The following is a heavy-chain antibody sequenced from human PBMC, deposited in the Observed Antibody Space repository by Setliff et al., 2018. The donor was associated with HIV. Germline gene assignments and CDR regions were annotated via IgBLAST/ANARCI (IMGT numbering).Heavy chain of an antibody. J-gene: IGHJ4*02. V-gene: IGHV1-3*03. CDR3: ARGWHSTSPNSYFGY. D-gene: IGHD6-6*01. Sequence: ASVKVSCKASGYSFTDYAMDWVRQAPGQGLEWMGWINIGNGDTKYSQDFHDRVTISRDTPATTVYMELSRLRSDDMAVYYCARGWHSTSPNSYFGYWGQGSLVTVSS. CDR2: INIGNGDT. CDR1: GYSFTDYA.